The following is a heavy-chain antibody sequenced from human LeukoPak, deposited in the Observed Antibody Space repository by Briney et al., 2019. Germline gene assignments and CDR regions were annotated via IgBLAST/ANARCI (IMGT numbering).Heavy chain of an antibody. D-gene: IGHD1-7*01. CDR2: INHSGST. CDR1: GGSFSGYY. CDR3: ARGAPWNYNYFDY. V-gene: IGHV4-34*01. Sequence: SETLSPTCAVYGGSFSGYYWSWIRQPPGKGLEWIGEINHSGSTNYNPSLKSRVTISVDTSKNQFSLKLSSVTAADTAVYYCARGAPWNYNYFDYWGQGTLVTVSS. J-gene: IGHJ4*02.